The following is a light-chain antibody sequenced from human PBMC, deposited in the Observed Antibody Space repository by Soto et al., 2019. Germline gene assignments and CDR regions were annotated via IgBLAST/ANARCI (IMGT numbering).Light chain of an antibody. V-gene: IGKV3-20*01. CDR3: HQYGSSPPYT. Sequence: EVVLTQSPGTLSLSPGERVTLSCRASQSIINNYLAWYQQRPGQAPRLLIYGSSDRATGIPDRFSGSGSGTHFTLTISSLEPEDCAVYYCHQYGSSPPYTFGQGTKVEI. J-gene: IGKJ2*01. CDR2: GSS. CDR1: QSIINNY.